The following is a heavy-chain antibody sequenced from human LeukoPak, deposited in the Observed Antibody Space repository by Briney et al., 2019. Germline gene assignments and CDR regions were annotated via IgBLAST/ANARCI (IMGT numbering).Heavy chain of an antibody. Sequence: ASVKVSCKASGYTFTNHYMHWVGQAPEQGLEWMGIINPSGGSTSYAQKFQGRVTMTRDTSTSTVYMELSSLRSEDTAMYYCAREGPYCSSTSCYGGFDYWGQGTLVTVSS. V-gene: IGHV1-46*01. CDR1: GYTFTNHY. CDR2: INPSGGST. J-gene: IGHJ4*02. D-gene: IGHD2-2*01. CDR3: AREGPYCSSTSCYGGFDY.